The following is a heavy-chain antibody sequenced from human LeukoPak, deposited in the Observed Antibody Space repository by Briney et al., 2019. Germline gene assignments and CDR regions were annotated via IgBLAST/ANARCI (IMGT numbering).Heavy chain of an antibody. CDR2: IYYSGST. D-gene: IGHD3-22*01. CDR3: ARGGYYDSSGHAFDI. CDR1: GGSISSYY. V-gene: IGHV4-59*01. J-gene: IGHJ3*02. Sequence: SETLSLTCTVSGGSISSYYWSWIRQPPGKGLEWLGYIYYSGSTNYNPSLKSGVTISVDTSKNQFARKLSSVTVANTAVYYCARGGYYDSSGHAFDIWGQGTMVTVSS.